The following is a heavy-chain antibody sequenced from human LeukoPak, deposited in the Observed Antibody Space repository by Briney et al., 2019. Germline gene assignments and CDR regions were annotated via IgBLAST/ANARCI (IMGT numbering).Heavy chain of an antibody. Sequence: SETLSLTRTVSGGSISSSRNYWGWVRQPPGKSLEYMGTVYYSGSTYYNPSIKSRVTISLDTSKNQFSLKLNFVTAADTAVYYCARLGDSGEFRWWGQGTLVTVSS. V-gene: IGHV4-39*01. CDR1: GGSISSSRNY. J-gene: IGHJ4*02. CDR3: ARLGDSGEFRW. CDR2: VYYSGST. D-gene: IGHD3-10*01.